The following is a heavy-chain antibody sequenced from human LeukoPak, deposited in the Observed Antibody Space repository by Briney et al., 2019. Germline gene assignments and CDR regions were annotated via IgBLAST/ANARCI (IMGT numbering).Heavy chain of an antibody. CDR3: AKAEESYYDSSGVDY. Sequence: PGGSLRLSCAASGFTFSSYAMSWVRQAPGKGLEWVSAISGSGGSTYYADSVKGRFTISRDNSKNTLYLQMNSLRAEDTAVYYCAKAEESYYDSSGVDYWGQGTLVTVSS. V-gene: IGHV3-23*01. CDR2: ISGSGGST. J-gene: IGHJ4*02. CDR1: GFTFSSYA. D-gene: IGHD3-22*01.